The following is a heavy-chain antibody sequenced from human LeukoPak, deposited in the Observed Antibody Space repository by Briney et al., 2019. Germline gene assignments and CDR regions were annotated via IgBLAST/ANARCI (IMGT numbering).Heavy chain of an antibody. CDR1: GGSISSRSHY. J-gene: IGHJ4*02. V-gene: IGHV4-39*01. D-gene: IGHD4-17*01. CDR2: IYYSGTT. CDR3: ATPAGPFGDYDN. Sequence: SETLSLTCTVSGGSISSRSHYWGWIRQPPGQGLEWIGSIYYSGTTYYGPSLESRVTISVDTSKNQFSLKLGSVTAADTAVYYCATPAGPFGDYDNWGQGTLVIVSS.